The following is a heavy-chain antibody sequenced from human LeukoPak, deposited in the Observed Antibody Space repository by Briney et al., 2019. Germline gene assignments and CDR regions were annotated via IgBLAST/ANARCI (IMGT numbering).Heavy chain of an antibody. CDR1: GYTFTGYY. D-gene: IGHD3-22*01. J-gene: IGHJ5*02. CDR3: ARDDKYYYDSSGFRGWFDP. V-gene: IGHV1-2*02. Sequence: ASLKVSCKASGYTFTGYYMHWVRQAPGQGLEWMGWINPNSGGTNYAQKFQGRVTMTRDTSISTAYMELSRLRSDDTAVYYCARDDKYYYDSSGFRGWFDPWGQGTLVTVSS. CDR2: INPNSGGT.